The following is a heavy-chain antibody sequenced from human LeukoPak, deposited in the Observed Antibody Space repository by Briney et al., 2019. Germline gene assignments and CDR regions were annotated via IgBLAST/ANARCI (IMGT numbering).Heavy chain of an antibody. CDR2: IYYSGST. D-gene: IGHD6-6*01. Sequence: PSETLSLTCTVSGGSVSSSSYYWSWIRQPPGKGLEWIGYIYYSGSTNYNPSLKSRVTISVDTSKNQFSLKLNSVTATDTAVYYCARHTSGSSLDYWGQGSLVTVSS. V-gene: IGHV4-61*01. J-gene: IGHJ4*02. CDR3: ARHTSGSSLDY. CDR1: GGSVSSSSYY.